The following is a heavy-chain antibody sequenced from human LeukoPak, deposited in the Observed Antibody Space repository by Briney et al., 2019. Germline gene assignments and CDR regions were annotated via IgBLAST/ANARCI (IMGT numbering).Heavy chain of an antibody. J-gene: IGHJ4*02. CDR1: GGSISSSSYY. V-gene: IGHV4-39*01. D-gene: IGHD6-13*01. Sequence: SATLSLTCTVSGGSISSSSYYWGWIRQPPGKGLEWIGSIYYSGSTYYNPSLKSRVTISVDTSKNQFSLKLSSVTAADTAVYYCARSIAAPRLKLDFDYWGQGTLVTVSS. CDR2: IYYSGST. CDR3: ARSIAAPRLKLDFDY.